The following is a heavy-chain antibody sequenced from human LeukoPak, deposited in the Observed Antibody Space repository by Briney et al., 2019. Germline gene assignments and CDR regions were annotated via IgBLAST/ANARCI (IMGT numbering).Heavy chain of an antibody. J-gene: IGHJ4*02. CDR2: ISSSGYSI. V-gene: IGHV3-21*03. D-gene: IGHD1-1*01. CDR3: ARHTWTTGTSY. Sequence: GGSLRLSCAASGFTFSNFNMNWVRQAPGKGLEWVSCISSSGYSIYYADSVKGRFTISRDNAKNTLYLQIHSLNTEDTGVYFCARHTWTTGTSYWGQGTLVTVSS. CDR1: GFTFSNFN.